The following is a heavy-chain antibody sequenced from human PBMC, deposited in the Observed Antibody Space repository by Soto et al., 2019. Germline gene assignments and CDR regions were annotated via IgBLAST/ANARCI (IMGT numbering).Heavy chain of an antibody. V-gene: IGHV3-11*06. Sequence: QVQLVESVGGLVKPGGSLSLSCAASGFTFSDYYMSWIRQAPGTGQEWVSDISSSSSYTNYADSVKGRVTISRDNAKNALYLQMTSLRADDTAVYYCARWRTTFGVVAPEEYYYYGLDVWRPGTTVAVSS. CDR1: GFTFSDYY. CDR2: ISSSSSYT. J-gene: IGHJ6*02. CDR3: ARWRTTFGVVAPEEYYYYGLDV. D-gene: IGHD3-3*01.